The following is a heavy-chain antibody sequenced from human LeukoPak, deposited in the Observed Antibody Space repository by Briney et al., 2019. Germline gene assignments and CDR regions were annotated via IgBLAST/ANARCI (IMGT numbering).Heavy chain of an antibody. V-gene: IGHV1-18*04. Sequence: ASVSVSCKASGYTFTSYGITWVRQAPGQGLEWMGWISTYNGNTNYAQKLQGRVTMTTDTSTSTAYMELRSLRSDDTAVYYCAREAVAGPYFDYWGQGTLVTVSS. CDR3: AREAVAGPYFDY. J-gene: IGHJ4*02. CDR1: GYTFTSYG. D-gene: IGHD6-19*01. CDR2: ISTYNGNT.